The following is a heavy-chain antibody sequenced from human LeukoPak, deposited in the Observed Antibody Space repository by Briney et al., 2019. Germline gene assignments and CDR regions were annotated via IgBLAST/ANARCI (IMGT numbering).Heavy chain of an antibody. J-gene: IGHJ4*02. CDR1: GYTFTSNY. CDR3: ARMEMDPAMVTNYFDY. CDR2: IHPSGGGT. D-gene: IGHD5-18*01. V-gene: IGHV1-46*01. Sequence: GASVKVSCKASGYTFTSNYMHWVRQAPGQGLEWMGVIHPSGGGTNQAPKFQGRVTMTMDTSTATVFMELSSLTSEDTATYYCARMEMDPAMVTNYFDYWGQGTLVTVSS.